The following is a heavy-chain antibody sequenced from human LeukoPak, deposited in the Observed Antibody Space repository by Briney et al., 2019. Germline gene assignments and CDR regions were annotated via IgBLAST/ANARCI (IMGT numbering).Heavy chain of an antibody. J-gene: IGHJ4*02. D-gene: IGHD3-22*01. V-gene: IGHV4-59*08. Sequence: SETLSLTCTVSGCSISSYYWRWIRQPPGKGLEWIGYIYYSGSTNYNPPLKSRVTISINTSKNQSSPKLSSVTAADTAVYYCARGAPLNYYDSSGFFDYWGQGTLVTVSS. CDR1: GCSISSYY. CDR3: ARGAPLNYYDSSGFFDY. CDR2: IYYSGST.